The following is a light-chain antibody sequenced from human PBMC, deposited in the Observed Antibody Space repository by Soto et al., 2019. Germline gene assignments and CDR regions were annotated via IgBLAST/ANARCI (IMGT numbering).Light chain of an antibody. V-gene: IGKV3-20*01. J-gene: IGKJ1*01. CDR2: ATS. CDR1: QSISSRY. CDR3: QQHGGSPTWT. Sequence: EIVLTQSPGTLSLSPGERAILSCRASQSISSRYLAWYQQKPGQAPSLLIYATSSRATGIPDRFSGSGSGKDFTLTISRLEPEDFAVYFCQQHGGSPTWTFGKRTKVDI.